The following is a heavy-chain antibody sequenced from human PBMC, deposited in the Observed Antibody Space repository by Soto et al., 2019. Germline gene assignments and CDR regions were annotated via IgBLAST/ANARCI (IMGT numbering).Heavy chain of an antibody. CDR2: IIPVFDTA. V-gene: IGHV1-69*01. J-gene: IGHJ6*02. Sequence: QVQLVQSGAEVKKPGSSVKVSCKASGGTFSRYGISWVRQAPGQGLEWMGGIIPVFDTANYAQTFQGRVTITADESTTAPYMELSSLRSEDTAVYYCARILGDTAMATGTNGLDVWGQGTTVTVSS. CDR3: ARILGDTAMATGTNGLDV. CDR1: GGTFSRYG. D-gene: IGHD5-18*01.